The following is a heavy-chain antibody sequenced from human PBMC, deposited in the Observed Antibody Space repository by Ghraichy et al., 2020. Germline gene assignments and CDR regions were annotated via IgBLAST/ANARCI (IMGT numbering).Heavy chain of an antibody. J-gene: IGHJ4*02. V-gene: IGHV3-7*01. CDR1: GFTFNNYW. CDR3: ARFRPFDY. CDR2: INPDGSEK. Sequence: GGSLRRSCAASGFTFNNYWMSWVRQAPGKGLEWVANINPDGSEKYSVDSMKGRFTISRDNAKNSLYLQMNSLRAEDTAVYYCARFRPFDYWGQGTLVTVSS.